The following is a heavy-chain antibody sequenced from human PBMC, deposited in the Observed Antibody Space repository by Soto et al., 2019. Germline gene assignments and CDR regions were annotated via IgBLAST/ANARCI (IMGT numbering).Heavy chain of an antibody. CDR3: VRDGTKTLRDWFDP. CDR2: IYATGTT. J-gene: IGHJ5*02. CDR1: VASISGFY. D-gene: IGHD1-1*01. V-gene: IGHV4-4*07. Sequence: ETLSLTGTVSVASISGFYWSWIRKCAGKGLEWIGRIYATGTTDYNPSLKSRVMMSVDTSKKQFSLKLRSVTAADTAVYYCVRDGTKTLRDWFDPWGQGISVTVSS.